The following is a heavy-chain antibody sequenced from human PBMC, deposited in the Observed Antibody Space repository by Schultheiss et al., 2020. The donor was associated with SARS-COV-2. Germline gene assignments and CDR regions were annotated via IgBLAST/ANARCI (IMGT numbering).Heavy chain of an antibody. CDR1: GFTFSDYY. CDR2: ITWNSGSI. J-gene: IGHJ5*02. D-gene: IGHD6-6*01. Sequence: GGSLRLSCAASGFTFSDYYMSWIRQAPGKGLEWVSGITWNSGSIDYADSVKGRFTISRDNAKNSLYLQMNSLRAEDTALYYCAKDIDSSSSGTPLFDPWGQGTLVTVSS. V-gene: IGHV3-9*01. CDR3: AKDIDSSSSGTPLFDP.